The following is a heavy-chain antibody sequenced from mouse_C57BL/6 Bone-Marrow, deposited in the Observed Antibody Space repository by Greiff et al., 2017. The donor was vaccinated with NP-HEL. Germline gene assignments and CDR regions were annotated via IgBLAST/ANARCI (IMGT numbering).Heavy chain of an antibody. CDR2: IWTGGGT. V-gene: IGHV2-9-1*01. D-gene: IGHD2-3*01. CDR1: GFSLTSYA. CDR3: ARNSLIYDGYFLWYFDV. J-gene: IGHJ1*03. Sequence: VKVVESGPGLVAPSQSLSITCTVSGFSLTSYAISWVRQPPGKGLEWLGVIWTGGGTNYNSAPKSRLSISKDNSKSQVFVKMNSLQTDATSRYYCARNSLIYDGYFLWYFDVWGTGTTVTVSS.